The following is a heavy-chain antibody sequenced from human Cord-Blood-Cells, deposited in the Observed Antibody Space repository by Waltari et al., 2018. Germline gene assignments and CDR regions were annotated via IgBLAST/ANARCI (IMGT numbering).Heavy chain of an antibody. J-gene: IGHJ4*02. CDR2: IYTSGST. Sequence: QVQLQESGPGLVKPSETLSLTCTVSGGSISSYYWSWIRQPAGKGLEWIGRIYTSGSTNYTPSLKSRVTMSVDTSKNQFSLKLSSVTAADTAVYYCASYPYYYGSGSYYTGHFDYWGQGTLVTVSS. V-gene: IGHV4-4*07. D-gene: IGHD3-10*01. CDR1: GGSISSYY. CDR3: ASYPYYYGSGSYYTGHFDY.